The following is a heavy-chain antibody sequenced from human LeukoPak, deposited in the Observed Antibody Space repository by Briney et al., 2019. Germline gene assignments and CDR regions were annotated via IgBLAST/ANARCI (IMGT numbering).Heavy chain of an antibody. CDR2: ISGSGGST. J-gene: IGHJ5*02. Sequence: GGSLRLSCAASGLTFSSYAMSWVRQAPGKGLEWVSAISGSGGSTYYVDSVKGRFTISRDNSKNTLYLQMNSLRAEDTAVYYCAKGTITIFSARVGNWFDPWGQGTLVTVSS. CDR1: GLTFSSYA. D-gene: IGHD3-9*01. CDR3: AKGTITIFSARVGNWFDP. V-gene: IGHV3-23*01.